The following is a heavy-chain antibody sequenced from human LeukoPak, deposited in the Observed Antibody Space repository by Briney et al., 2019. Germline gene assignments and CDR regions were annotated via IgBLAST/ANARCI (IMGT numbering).Heavy chain of an antibody. CDR3: ARDYTMRALIFDY. D-gene: IGHD3-10*01. V-gene: IGHV1-69*04. CDR1: GYTFTSYG. Sequence: ASVKVSCKASGYTFTSYGISWVRQAPGQGLEWMGRIIPILGIANYAQKFQGRVTITADKSTSTAYMELSSLRSEDTAVYYCARDYTMRALIFDYWGQGTLVTVSS. J-gene: IGHJ4*02. CDR2: IIPILGIA.